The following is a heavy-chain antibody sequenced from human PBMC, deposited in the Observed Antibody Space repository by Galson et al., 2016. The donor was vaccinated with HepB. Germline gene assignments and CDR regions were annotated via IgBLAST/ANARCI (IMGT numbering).Heavy chain of an antibody. J-gene: IGHJ4*02. D-gene: IGHD3-22*01. Sequence: SLRLSCAASGFTFYTYTMSWVRPAPGKGLEWVSTISGRSGKAYYADSIKGRFIISRDNSKNTLYLQMNSLRAEDTAVYYCATLIPPIDHFDSSGPYYFDHWGQGTLITVSS. V-gene: IGHV3-23*01. CDR3: ATLIPPIDHFDSSGPYYFDH. CDR1: GFTFYTYT. CDR2: ISGRSGKA.